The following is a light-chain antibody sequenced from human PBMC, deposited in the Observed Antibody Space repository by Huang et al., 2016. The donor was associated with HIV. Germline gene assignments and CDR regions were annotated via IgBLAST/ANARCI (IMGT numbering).Light chain of an antibody. CDR1: QSVNSY. Sequence: EFVLTQSPATLSLSPGERATLSCRASQSVNSYLAWYQQKPGQAPRLLIYDASIRATGIPARFSGSGSGTDFTLTISSLEPEDFAVYYCQQRSNGITFGQGTRLEIK. CDR3: QQRSNGIT. J-gene: IGKJ5*01. CDR2: DAS. V-gene: IGKV3-11*01.